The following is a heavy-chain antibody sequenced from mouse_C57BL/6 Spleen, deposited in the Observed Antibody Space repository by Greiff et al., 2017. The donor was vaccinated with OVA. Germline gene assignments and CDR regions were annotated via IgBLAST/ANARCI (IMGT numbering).Heavy chain of an antibody. CDR2: ISSGSSTI. Sequence: EVKLVESGGGLVKPGGSLKLSCAASGFTFSDYGMHWVRQAPEKGLEWVAYISSGSSTIYYADTVKGRFTISRDNAKNTLFLQMTSLRSEDTAMYYCARGHGYDGFAYWGQGTLVTVSA. J-gene: IGHJ3*01. D-gene: IGHD2-2*01. V-gene: IGHV5-17*01. CDR3: ARGHGYDGFAY. CDR1: GFTFSDYG.